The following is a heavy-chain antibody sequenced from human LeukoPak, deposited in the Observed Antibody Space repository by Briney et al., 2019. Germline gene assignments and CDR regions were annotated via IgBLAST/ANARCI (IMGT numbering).Heavy chain of an antibody. J-gene: IGHJ4*02. CDR1: GGSISSGSYY. CDR3: ARRRRYLFDY. Sequence: PSQTLSLTCTVSGGSISSGSYYWSWIRQHPGKGLECIGYTYYSGSTYYNPSLKSRVNKSVDTSKNQFSLNLISVTAADTAVYYCARRRRYLFDYWGQGALVTVSS. CDR2: TYYSGST. D-gene: IGHD1-26*01. V-gene: IGHV4-31*03.